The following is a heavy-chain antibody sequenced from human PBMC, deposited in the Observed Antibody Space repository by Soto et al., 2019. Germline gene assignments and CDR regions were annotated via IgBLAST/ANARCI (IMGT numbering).Heavy chain of an antibody. CDR1: GGSISSYY. CDR3: ARRGILLPCAVFGDYWYFDL. Sequence: QVQLQESGPGLVKPSETLSLTCTVSGGSISSYYWSWIRQPPGKGLEWIGYIYYSGSTNYNPSLKSRVTISVDTSKNQFSLKLSSVTAADTAVYYCARRGILLPCAVFGDYWYFDLWGRGTLVTVSS. D-gene: IGHD3-10*02. J-gene: IGHJ2*01. CDR2: IYYSGST. V-gene: IGHV4-59*08.